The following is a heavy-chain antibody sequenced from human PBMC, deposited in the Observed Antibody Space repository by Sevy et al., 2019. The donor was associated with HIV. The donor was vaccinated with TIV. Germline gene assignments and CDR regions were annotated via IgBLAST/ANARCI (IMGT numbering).Heavy chain of an antibody. CDR1: GFSLNSYW. CDR2: INQDGRVN. CDR3: VRAIATADSF. V-gene: IGHV3-7*01. J-gene: IGHJ4*02. Sequence: GGSLRLSCVASGFSLNSYWMLWVRQAPGKGLEWVANINQDGRVNYYADSVKGRFTISRDNARNLVSLQMNILRVEDTAVYYCVRAIATADSFWGQGTLVTVSS. D-gene: IGHD6-13*01.